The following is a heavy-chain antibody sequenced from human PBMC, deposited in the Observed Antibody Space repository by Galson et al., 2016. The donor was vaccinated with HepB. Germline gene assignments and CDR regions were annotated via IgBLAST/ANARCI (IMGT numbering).Heavy chain of an antibody. J-gene: IGHJ6*02. CDR1: GGSFSGYY. CDR2: INQSGSS. CDR3: ARGRDYYDSSGYYEGYYYYGMDV. Sequence: SLTCGVYGGSFSGYYWSWIRQSPGKGLEWIGEINQSGSSKYNPSYNPSLKSRVTVSVDTFKKQFSLGLTSVTAADTAVYYCARGRDYYDSSGYYEGYYYYGMDVWGQGTTVTVSS. V-gene: IGHV4-34*01. D-gene: IGHD3-22*01.